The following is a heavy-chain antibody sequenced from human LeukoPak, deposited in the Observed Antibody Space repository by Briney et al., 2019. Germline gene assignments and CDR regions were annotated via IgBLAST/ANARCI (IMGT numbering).Heavy chain of an antibody. CDR3: AGGNAETDYYYYGMDV. Sequence: GGSLRLSCAASGFTVSSNYMSWVRQAPGKGLEWVSVIYSGGSTYYTDSVKGRFTISRDNSKNTLYLQMNSLRAEDTAVYYCAGGNAETDYYYYGMDVWGQGTTVTVSS. CDR1: GFTVSSNY. CDR2: IYSGGST. V-gene: IGHV3-53*05. J-gene: IGHJ6*02.